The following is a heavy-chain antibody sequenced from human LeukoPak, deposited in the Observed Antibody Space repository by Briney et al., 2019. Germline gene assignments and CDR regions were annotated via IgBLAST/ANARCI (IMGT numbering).Heavy chain of an antibody. CDR2: ISSSSSYI. Sequence: GSLSLSCAASGFTFSSYSMNWVRPAPGKGLEWVSSISSSSSYIYYADSVKGRFTISRDNAKNSLYLQMNSLRAEDTAVYYCARDLVNFDYWGQGTLVTVSS. CDR3: ARDLVNFDY. V-gene: IGHV3-21*01. CDR1: GFTFSSYS. D-gene: IGHD2-2*01. J-gene: IGHJ4*02.